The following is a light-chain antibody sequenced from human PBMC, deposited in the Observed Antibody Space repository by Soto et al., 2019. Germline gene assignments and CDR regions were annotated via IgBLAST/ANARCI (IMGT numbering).Light chain of an antibody. CDR2: DVS. V-gene: IGKV3-15*01. Sequence: VITQSPSALSVSPGERATLSCRAGQGVTTNFAWYQQKSGQSPRLLIYDVSIRATGVPARFSGTGSETDFTLTISGLQSEDSAVYFCQQYNNWPFSFGQGTLLE. CDR1: QGVTTN. CDR3: QQYNNWPFS. J-gene: IGKJ5*01.